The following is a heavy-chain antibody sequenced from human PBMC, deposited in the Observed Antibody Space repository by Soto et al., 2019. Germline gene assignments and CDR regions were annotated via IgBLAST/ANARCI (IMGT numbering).Heavy chain of an antibody. D-gene: IGHD3-22*01. CDR3: ARARGDSSGSYYFDY. CDR1: GFSLSDYY. CDR2: ISSSGTTT. J-gene: IGHJ4*02. Sequence: VQLLESGGGLVKPRGSLRLSCAASGFSLSDYYVSWIRQAPGEGLEWVSYISSSGTTTHYADSVKGRFTISKDNAKNSLYLQMNSLRAEDTAVYYCARARGDSSGSYYFDYWGQGALVTVSS. V-gene: IGHV3-11*01.